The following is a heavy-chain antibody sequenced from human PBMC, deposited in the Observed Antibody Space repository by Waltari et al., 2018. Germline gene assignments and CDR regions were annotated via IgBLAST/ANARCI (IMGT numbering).Heavy chain of an antibody. CDR3: ARAGAKYSSSSGPIDY. V-gene: IGHV1-69*05. CDR2: IIPIFDTA. J-gene: IGHJ4*02. Sequence: QVQLVQSGAEVKKPGSSVTVSCKASGGTFSSYAISWVRTAPGQGLEWMGGIIPIFDTANYAQKFQGRVTISTDESTGTAYMELSSLRSEDTAVEYCARAGAKYSSSSGPIDYWGQGTLVTVSS. CDR1: GGTFSSYA. D-gene: IGHD6-6*01.